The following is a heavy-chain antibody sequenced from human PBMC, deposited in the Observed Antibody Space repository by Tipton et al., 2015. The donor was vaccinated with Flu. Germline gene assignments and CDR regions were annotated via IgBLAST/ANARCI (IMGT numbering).Heavy chain of an antibody. CDR2: TYYRSQWFN. Sequence: GLVKPSQTLSLTCAISGDSVSSNIAAWNWIRQSPSRGLEWLGRTYYRSQWFNDYAESVKSRITINSDTSKNQFSLRLNSVTPEDTAVYYCARLNWGPDHPFVYWGQGTLVTVSS. D-gene: IGHD7-27*01. V-gene: IGHV6-1*01. CDR1: GDSVSSNIAA. J-gene: IGHJ4*02. CDR3: ARLNWGPDHPFVY.